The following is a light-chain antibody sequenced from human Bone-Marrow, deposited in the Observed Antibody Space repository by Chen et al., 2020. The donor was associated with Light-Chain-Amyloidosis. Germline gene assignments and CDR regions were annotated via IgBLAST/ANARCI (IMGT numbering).Light chain of an antibody. CDR1: QSPRHSTGYNY. CDR3: MQALQTPGLT. Sequence: DIVMTQSPLSLPVTLGEPASISCRSSQSPRHSTGYNYLDWYLQKPRQSPQLLIYLGSNRASGVPDRFSGSGSGTDFTLKISRVEAEDVGVYYCMQALQTPGLTFGGGTKVEIK. J-gene: IGKJ4*01. V-gene: IGKV2-28*01. CDR2: LGS.